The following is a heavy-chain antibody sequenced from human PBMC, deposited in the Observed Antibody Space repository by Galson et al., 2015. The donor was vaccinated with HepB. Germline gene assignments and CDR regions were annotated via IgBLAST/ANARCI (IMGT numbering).Heavy chain of an antibody. CDR3: AITGDSDSDFDY. V-gene: IGHV5-51*01. CDR2: IYPGDFDT. D-gene: IGHD2-21*01. Sequence: GYNFTTYWIGWVRQMPGKGLEWMGIIYPGDFDTRYSPSFQGQVTISADRSISTAYLQWSSLKASDTAIYYCAITGDSDSDFDYWGQGTLVTVSS. J-gene: IGHJ4*02. CDR1: GYNFTTYW.